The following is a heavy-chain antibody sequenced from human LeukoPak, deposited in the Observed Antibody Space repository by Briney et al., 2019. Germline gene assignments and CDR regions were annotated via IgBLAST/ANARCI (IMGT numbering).Heavy chain of an antibody. D-gene: IGHD3-22*01. V-gene: IGHV4-4*07. Sequence: SETLSLTCTVSGGSLSSYYWSWIRQPAGKGLEWIGRIHTSGSTNYNPSLKSRVTMSVDTSKNQFSLKLSSVTAADTAVYYCAANYYDSSGYQSWGQGTLVTVSS. J-gene: IGHJ5*02. CDR2: IHTSGST. CDR3: AANYYDSSGYQS. CDR1: GGSLSSYY.